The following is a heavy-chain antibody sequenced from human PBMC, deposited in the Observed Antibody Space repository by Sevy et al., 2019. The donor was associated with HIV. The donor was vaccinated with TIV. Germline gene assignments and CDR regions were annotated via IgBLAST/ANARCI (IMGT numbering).Heavy chain of an antibody. CDR1: GYSISSGYY. CDR3: ARENYGSGSYHNPYYYYGMDV. D-gene: IGHD3-10*01. Sequence: SETLSLTCAVSGYSISSGYYWGWIRQPPGKGLEWIGSTYHSGSTYYYPSLKSRVTISVDTSKNQFSLKLSSVTAADTAVYYCARENYGSGSYHNPYYYYGMDVWGQGTTVTVSS. V-gene: IGHV4-38-2*02. J-gene: IGHJ6*02. CDR2: TYHSGST.